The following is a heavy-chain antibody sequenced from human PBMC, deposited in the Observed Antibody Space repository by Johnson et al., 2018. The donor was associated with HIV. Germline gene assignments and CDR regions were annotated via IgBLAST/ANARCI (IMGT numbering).Heavy chain of an antibody. CDR2: ISYDGSNK. D-gene: IGHD2-15*01. Sequence: QVQLMESGGGVVQPGRFLRLSCAASGFTFSSYAMHWVRQAPGKGLEWVAVISYDGSNKYYADSVKGRFTISSDNSKNTLYLQMNSLRAEETAVYYCARADMVVVVANAFDIWGQGTMVTVSS. V-gene: IGHV3-30-3*01. CDR1: GFTFSSYA. J-gene: IGHJ3*02. CDR3: ARADMVVVVANAFDI.